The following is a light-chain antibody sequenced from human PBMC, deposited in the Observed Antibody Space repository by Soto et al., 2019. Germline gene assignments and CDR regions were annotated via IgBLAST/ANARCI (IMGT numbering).Light chain of an antibody. CDR2: GAS. Sequence: EIVLTQSPGTLSLSPGEGATLFCRASQSVSGSSIAWYHQKPGQAPSLLIYGASNRATGIPDRFSGSGSGADFTLTISRLEPEDFAVYFCQHSGSSALTFGGGTKVEIK. CDR3: QHSGSSALT. J-gene: IGKJ4*01. V-gene: IGKV3-20*01. CDR1: QSVSGSS.